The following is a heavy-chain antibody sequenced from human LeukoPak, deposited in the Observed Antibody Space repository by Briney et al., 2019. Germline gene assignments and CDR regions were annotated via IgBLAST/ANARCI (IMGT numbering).Heavy chain of an antibody. CDR2: IYYSGST. D-gene: IGHD2/OR15-2a*01. CDR3: ARDNSVWFDP. CDR1: GGSISSGGYY. J-gene: IGHJ5*02. Sequence: KASQTLSLTCTVSGGSISSGGYYWSWIRQHPGKGLEWIGYIYYSGSTYYNPSLKSRVTISVDTSKNQFSLKLSSVTAADTAVYYCARDNSVWFDPWGQGTLVTVSS. V-gene: IGHV4-31*03.